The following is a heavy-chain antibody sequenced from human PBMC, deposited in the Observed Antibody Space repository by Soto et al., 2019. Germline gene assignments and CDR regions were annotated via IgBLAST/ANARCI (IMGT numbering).Heavy chain of an antibody. V-gene: IGHV4-4*07. CDR2: VDTTGGT. D-gene: IGHD3-16*01. CDR3: AKDDSGAADI. CDR1: GGSISSYS. J-gene: IGHJ3*02. Sequence: QVQLQESGPGLVEPSETLSLTCTVSGGSISSYSWNWIRQPAGKGLEWIGRVDTTGGTNYIPSLKSRVTMSVDTSKNQFARNWRFVTAADTAVYCCAKDDSGAADIWGQGTMVTVS.